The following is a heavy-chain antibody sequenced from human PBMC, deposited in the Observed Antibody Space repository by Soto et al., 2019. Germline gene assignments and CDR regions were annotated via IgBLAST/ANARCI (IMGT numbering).Heavy chain of an antibody. CDR2: IYHSGST. D-gene: IGHD3-10*01. J-gene: IGHJ5*02. Sequence: QLQLQESGSGLVKPSQTLSLTCAVSGGSISSGGYSWSWIRQPPGKGLEWIGYIYHSGSTYYNPSLKSRVPIAVDMSKNQVSLKLSSVTAADTAVYYCARARRGVIHRGHNWFDPWGQGTLVTVSS. V-gene: IGHV4-30-2*01. CDR3: ARARRGVIHRGHNWFDP. CDR1: GGSISSGGYS.